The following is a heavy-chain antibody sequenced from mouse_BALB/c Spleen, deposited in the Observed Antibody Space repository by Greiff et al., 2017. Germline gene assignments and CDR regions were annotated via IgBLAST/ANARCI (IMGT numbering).Heavy chain of an antibody. Sequence: VKLVESGPELVKPGASVKISCKASGYAFSSSWMNWVKQRPGQGLEWIGRIYPGDGDTNYNGKFKGKATLTADKSSSTAYMQLSSLTSVDSAVYFCARERYGYDDYWGQGTTLTVSS. CDR2: IYPGDGDT. J-gene: IGHJ2*01. CDR1: GYAFSSSW. D-gene: IGHD2-2*01. CDR3: ARERYGYDDY. V-gene: IGHV1-82*01.